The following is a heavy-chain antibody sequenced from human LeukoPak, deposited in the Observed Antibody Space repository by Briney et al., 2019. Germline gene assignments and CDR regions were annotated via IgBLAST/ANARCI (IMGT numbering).Heavy chain of an antibody. J-gene: IGHJ3*02. Sequence: ASVKVSCKASGYTFTSYGIRWVGQAPGQGLECMGWISAYNGNTNYAQKVQGRVTMTTDTSTSTAYMELRSLRSDDTAVYYCATAKYCSSTRCYDALDIWGQGTMVTVSS. CDR3: ATAKYCSSTRCYDALDI. CDR1: GYTFTSYG. D-gene: IGHD2-2*01. V-gene: IGHV1-18*01. CDR2: ISAYNGNT.